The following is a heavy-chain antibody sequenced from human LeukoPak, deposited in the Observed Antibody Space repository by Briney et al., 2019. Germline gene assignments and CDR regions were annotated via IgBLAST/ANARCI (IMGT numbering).Heavy chain of an antibody. Sequence: GGSLRLSCAASGFTFSSYSMNWVRQAPGKGLEWVSSISSSSSYIYYADSVKGRFTISRDNAKNSLYLQMNSLRAEDTAVYYCARGSPYYDSSGYQRDDAFDIWGQGTMVTVSS. CDR2: ISSSSSYI. J-gene: IGHJ3*02. CDR1: GFTFSSYS. D-gene: IGHD3-22*01. V-gene: IGHV3-21*01. CDR3: ARGSPYYDSSGYQRDDAFDI.